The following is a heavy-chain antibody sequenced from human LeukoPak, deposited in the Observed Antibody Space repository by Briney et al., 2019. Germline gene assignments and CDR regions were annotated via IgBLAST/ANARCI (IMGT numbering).Heavy chain of an antibody. V-gene: IGHV3-64D*09. CDR3: VKYSSGWYYDY. Sequence: PGGSLRLSCSASGFTFCKYAMHCVPRAPGKGLEYVSAINDNGRSTYYADSVKGRFSISRDNSKSTLYLQMSSLRTEDTAVYYCVKYSSGWYYDYWGQGTLVTVSA. D-gene: IGHD6-19*01. CDR1: GFTFCKYA. CDR2: INDNGRST. J-gene: IGHJ4*02.